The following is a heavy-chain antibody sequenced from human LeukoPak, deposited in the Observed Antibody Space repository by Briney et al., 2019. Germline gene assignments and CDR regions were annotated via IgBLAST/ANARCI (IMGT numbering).Heavy chain of an antibody. CDR2: ISSSGTTI. Sequence: GGSLRLSCAASGFTFSDYSMNWVRQAPGKGLEWVSFISSSGTTIYYSDSVRARFTISRDNAKNSLYLQMNSLRAEDTAVYYCARTQWLALDAFDIWGQGTMVTVSS. CDR3: ARTQWLALDAFDI. V-gene: IGHV3-48*04. J-gene: IGHJ3*02. CDR1: GFTFSDYS. D-gene: IGHD6-19*01.